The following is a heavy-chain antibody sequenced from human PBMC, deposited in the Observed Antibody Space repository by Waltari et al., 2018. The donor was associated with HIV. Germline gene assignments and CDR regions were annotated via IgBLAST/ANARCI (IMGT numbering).Heavy chain of an antibody. CDR3: ARGPRNYYDSSGYYLFDY. J-gene: IGHJ4*02. V-gene: IGHV1-8*01. D-gene: IGHD3-22*01. CDR1: GYTFTSYD. CDR2: MNPNSGNT. Sequence: QVQLVQSGAEVKKPGASVKVSCKASGYTFTSYDINWVRQATAQGLEWMGWMNPNSGNTGYAQKFQGRVTMTRNTSISTAYMELSSLRSEDTAVYYCARGPRNYYDSSGYYLFDYWGQGTLVTVSS.